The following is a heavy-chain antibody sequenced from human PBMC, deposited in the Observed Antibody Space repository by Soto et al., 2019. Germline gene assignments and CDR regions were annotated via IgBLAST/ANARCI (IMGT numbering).Heavy chain of an antibody. CDR1: VFTFISYA. J-gene: IGHJ6*02. CDR2: ISYDGSNK. Sequence: GWSLRLSCAASVFTFISYAMHWVRQAPGKGLEWVAVISYDGSNKYYADSVKGRFTISRDNSKNTLYLQMNSLRAEDTAVYYCARTRSRYYDFWSGWGRVDYYYGMDVWGQGTTVTVSS. D-gene: IGHD3-3*01. V-gene: IGHV3-30-3*01. CDR3: ARTRSRYYDFWSGWGRVDYYYGMDV.